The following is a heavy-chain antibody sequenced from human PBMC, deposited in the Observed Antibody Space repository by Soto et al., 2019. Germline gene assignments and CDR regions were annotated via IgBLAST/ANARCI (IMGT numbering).Heavy chain of an antibody. CDR2: IIPIFGIA. V-gene: IGHV1-69*08. J-gene: IGHJ6*02. Sequence: QVQLVQSGAEVKKPGSSVKVSCKASGGTFSRYSITWVRQAPGHGLEWIGRIIPIFGIASYAQKFQGRVTITSDDSTSTAYMELSSLRSDDPAGYYCAREDRDRETGLVPAAIDGMDVWGQGTTVTVSS. CDR3: AREDRDRETGLVPAAIDGMDV. D-gene: IGHD2-2*01. CDR1: GGTFSRYS.